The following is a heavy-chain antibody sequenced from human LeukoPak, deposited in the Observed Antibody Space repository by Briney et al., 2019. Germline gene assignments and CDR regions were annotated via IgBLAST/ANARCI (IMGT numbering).Heavy chain of an antibody. J-gene: IGHJ4*02. Sequence: ASVTVSCTASGYTFTIYGISWVRQAPGQGLEWMGWISAYNGNTNYAQKLQGRVTMTTDTSTSTAYMELRSLRSDDTAVYYCARDPAAAAYDYWGQGTLVTVSS. CDR2: ISAYNGNT. CDR1: GYTFTIYG. D-gene: IGHD6-13*01. CDR3: ARDPAAAAYDY. V-gene: IGHV1-18*01.